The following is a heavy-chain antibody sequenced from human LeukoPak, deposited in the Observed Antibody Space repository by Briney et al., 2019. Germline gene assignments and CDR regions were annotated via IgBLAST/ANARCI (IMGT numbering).Heavy chain of an antibody. CDR1: GFAFSSYT. Sequence: PGGSLRLSCATSGFAFSSYTLHWVRQAPGKGLAWAAVISYGGSNKYYADSVKGRFTISRDNSKNTLYLQMNSLRAEDTAVYYCAKDTGIVVVPAAISRKPLDYWGQGTLVTVSS. CDR2: ISYGGSNK. CDR3: AKDTGIVVVPAAISRKPLDY. V-gene: IGHV3-30*04. D-gene: IGHD2-2*01. J-gene: IGHJ4*02.